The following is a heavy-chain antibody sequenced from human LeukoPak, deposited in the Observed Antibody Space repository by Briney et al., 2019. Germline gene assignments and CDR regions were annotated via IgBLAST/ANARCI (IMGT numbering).Heavy chain of an antibody. CDR2: IHYSGST. CDR1: GGSISSSSYY. V-gene: IGHV4-39*07. CDR3: ARVGGIVGATGWFDP. D-gene: IGHD1-26*01. Sequence: SETLSLTCTVSGGSISSSSYYWGWIRQPPGKGLEWIASIHYSGSTYHNPSLKSRVTISVDTSKNQFSLKLSSVTAADTAVYYCARVGGIVGATGWFDPWGQGTLVTVSS. J-gene: IGHJ5*02.